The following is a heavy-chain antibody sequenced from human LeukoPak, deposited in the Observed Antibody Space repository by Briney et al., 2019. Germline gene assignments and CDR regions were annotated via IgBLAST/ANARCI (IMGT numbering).Heavy chain of an antibody. V-gene: IGHV1-8*02. CDR2: MNPNSGNT. CDR3: AIGAFLEWFDY. J-gene: IGHJ4*02. D-gene: IGHD3-3*01. Sequence: GASVKVSCKASGYTFTGYYMHWVRQATGQGLEWMGWMNPNSGNTGYAQKFQGRVTMTRNTSISTAYMELSSLRSEDTAVYYCAIGAFLEWFDYWGQGTLVTVSS. CDR1: GYTFTGYY.